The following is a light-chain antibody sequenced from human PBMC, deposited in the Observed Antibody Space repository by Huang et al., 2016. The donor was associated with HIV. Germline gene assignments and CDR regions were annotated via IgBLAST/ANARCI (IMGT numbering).Light chain of an antibody. CDR2: GAS. CDR3: QQYNNWLA. Sequence: EIVMTQSPATLSVSPGERANLSCRASQTVNSHLAWYQHKPGQAPRLLIYGASTRATGVPARFSGSGSGTKFTLTISSLQSEDFAVYYCQQYNNWLAFGQGTKVEIK. CDR1: QTVNSH. J-gene: IGKJ1*01. V-gene: IGKV3-15*01.